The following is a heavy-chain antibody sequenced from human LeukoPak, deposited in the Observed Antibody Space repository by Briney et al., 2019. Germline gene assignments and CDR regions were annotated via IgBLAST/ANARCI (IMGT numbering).Heavy chain of an antibody. D-gene: IGHD3-10*01. Sequence: PGGSLRLSCAASGFTFSSYSLSWVRQAPGKGLEWVSSISSSSSYIYYADSVKGRFTISRDNAKNSLYLQMNSLRAEDTAVYYCARVLMSGYSGSGSYYEYGFDSWGQGTLVTVSS. J-gene: IGHJ4*02. CDR1: GFTFSSYS. V-gene: IGHV3-21*06. CDR3: ARVLMSGYSGSGSYYEYGFDS. CDR2: ISSSSSYI.